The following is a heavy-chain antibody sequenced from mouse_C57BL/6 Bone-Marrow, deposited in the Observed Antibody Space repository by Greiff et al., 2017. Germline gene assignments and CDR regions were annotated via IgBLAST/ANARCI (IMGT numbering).Heavy chain of an antibody. V-gene: IGHV1-55*01. Sequence: QVQLQQPGAELVKPGASVKMSCKASGYTFTSYWITWVKQRPGQGLEWIGVIYPGSGSTNYNEKFKSKGTLTVDTSSSTAYMQLSSLTSEDSAVFYWARPYYGNYWYFDVWGTGTTVTVSS. J-gene: IGHJ1*03. D-gene: IGHD2-10*01. CDR2: IYPGSGST. CDR1: GYTFTSYW. CDR3: ARPYYGNYWYFDV.